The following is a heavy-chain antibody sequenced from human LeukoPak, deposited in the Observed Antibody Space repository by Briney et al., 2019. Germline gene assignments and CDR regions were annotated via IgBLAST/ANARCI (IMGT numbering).Heavy chain of an antibody. CDR3: AKDLSSAITSALVLDV. CDR2: ITWNRDNI. Sequence: GGSLRLSCAASGFTFEDYGMSWVRHGPGKGLEWVSGITWNRDNIGYGDSVKGRFTISRDNVKNALYLQMNSLRPEDTALYYWAKDLSSAITSALVLDVWGQGTTVIVSS. V-gene: IGHV3-20*04. CDR1: GFTFEDYG. D-gene: IGHD3-22*01. J-gene: IGHJ6*02.